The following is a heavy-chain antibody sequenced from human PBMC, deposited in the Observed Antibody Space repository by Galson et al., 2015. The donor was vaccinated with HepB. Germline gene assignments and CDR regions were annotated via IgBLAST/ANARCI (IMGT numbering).Heavy chain of an antibody. CDR1: GFTFSSYA. V-gene: IGHV3-23*01. CDR3: AKDRITVGWKRYDY. D-gene: IGHD3-16*01. J-gene: IGHJ4*02. Sequence: YLRLSCAASGFTFSSYALSWVRQAPGKGLEWVSAISGSGGSTYYADSVKGRFTISRDNSKNTLYLQMNSLRAEDTAVYYCAKDRITVGWKRYDYWGQGTLVTVSS. CDR2: ISGSGGST.